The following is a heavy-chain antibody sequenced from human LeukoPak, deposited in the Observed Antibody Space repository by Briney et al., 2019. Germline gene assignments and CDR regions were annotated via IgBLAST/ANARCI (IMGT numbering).Heavy chain of an antibody. V-gene: IGHV3-74*01. CDR2: MNSAGSTI. CDR3: ATAGSYRFDH. Sequence: PGGSLRLSCAASGFTFSSYWMHWVRQAPGKGLMWVSRMNSAGSTIDYEDSVKGRFTISRDNAKNTLFLQMDSLRAEDTAVYYCATAGSYRFDHWGQGTVVTVSS. D-gene: IGHD3-16*02. CDR1: GFTFSSYW. J-gene: IGHJ4*02.